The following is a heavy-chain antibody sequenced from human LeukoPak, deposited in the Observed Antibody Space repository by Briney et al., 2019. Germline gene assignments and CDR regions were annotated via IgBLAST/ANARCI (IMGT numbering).Heavy chain of an antibody. CDR1: GGSISSYA. J-gene: IGHJ3*02. CDR2: IYRSGGT. V-gene: IGHV4-59*01. D-gene: IGHD3-10*01. Sequence: SETLSLTCSVSGGSISSYAWSWIRRPPGKGLEWIGHIYRSGGTNYNPSLKSRLTISVDSSKNQFSLKLSSVTAADMAVYYCAKNRGNARDAFDIWGQGTVVTVSA. CDR3: AKNRGNARDAFDI.